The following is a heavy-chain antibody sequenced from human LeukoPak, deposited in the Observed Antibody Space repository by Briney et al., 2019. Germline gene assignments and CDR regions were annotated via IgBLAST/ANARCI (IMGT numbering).Heavy chain of an antibody. Sequence: GGSLRLSCAASGFTVSSNYINWVRQAPGKGLEWVSLIYSGGTTYYADSVKGRFTISRDNSKNTLHLQMNNLRAEDTAMYFGARRLYIIGGVFVIWGKGTMVTVSS. V-gene: IGHV3-53*01. D-gene: IGHD3-10*01. J-gene: IGHJ3*02. CDR2: IYSGGTT. CDR1: GFTVSSNY. CDR3: ARRLYIIGGVFVI.